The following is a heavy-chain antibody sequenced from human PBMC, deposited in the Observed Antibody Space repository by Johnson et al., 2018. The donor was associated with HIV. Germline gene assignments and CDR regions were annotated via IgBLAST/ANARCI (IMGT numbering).Heavy chain of an antibody. CDR1: GLTVSSNY. CDR2: IYSGGST. V-gene: IGHV3-66*04. D-gene: IGHD2-21*01. CDR3: ASQYCGGDCYAFDI. Sequence: VQLVESGGGLVQPGGSLRLSCAASGLTVSSNYMSWVRQAPGKGLEWVSVIYSGGSTYYADSVKGRFNISRDNSKNTLYLQMNSLRAEDTAVYYCASQYCGGDCYAFDIWGQGTMVTVSS. J-gene: IGHJ3*02.